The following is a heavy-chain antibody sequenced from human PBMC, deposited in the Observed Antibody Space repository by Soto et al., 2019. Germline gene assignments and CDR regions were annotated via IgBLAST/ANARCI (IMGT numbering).Heavy chain of an antibody. D-gene: IGHD6-19*01. V-gene: IGHV3-23*01. Sequence: PGGSLRLSCAASGFTFSSYAMSWVRQAPGKGLEWVSAISGSGGSTYYADSVKGRFTISRDNSKNTLYLQMNSLRAEDTAVYYCAKDPSGWYWINLFDSWGQGTLVTVSS. J-gene: IGHJ5*01. CDR1: GFTFSSYA. CDR2: ISGSGGST. CDR3: AKDPSGWYWINLFDS.